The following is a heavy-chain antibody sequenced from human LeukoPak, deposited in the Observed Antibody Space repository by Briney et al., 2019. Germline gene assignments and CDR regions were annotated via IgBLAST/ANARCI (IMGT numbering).Heavy chain of an antibody. CDR2: IDSSGGYM. J-gene: IGHJ4*02. CDR1: GFTFNTYS. CDR3: LRGDRRDY. V-gene: IGHV3-21*06. Sequence: PGGSLSLSCEASGFTFNTYSMSWARQAPGKGLEWVSSIDSSGGYMFYADSVKGRFIISRDNAKDSLYLQMNSLRVEDTAVYYCLRGDRRDYWGQGTLVTVSS.